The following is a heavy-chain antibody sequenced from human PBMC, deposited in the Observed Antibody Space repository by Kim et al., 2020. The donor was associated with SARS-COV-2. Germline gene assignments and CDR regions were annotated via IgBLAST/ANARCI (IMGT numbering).Heavy chain of an antibody. CDR3: ARYGGYVRYVDY. Sequence: SETLSLTCTVSGGSIASTSYYWGWICPPPGKGLEWIGSIYYSGSTYYNPSLKSRVTISVDTSKNQFSLTLSSVTAADTAVYYCARYGGYVRYVDYWGQG. J-gene: IGHJ4*02. CDR2: IYYSGST. D-gene: IGHD5-12*01. V-gene: IGHV4-39*01. CDR1: GGSIASTSYY.